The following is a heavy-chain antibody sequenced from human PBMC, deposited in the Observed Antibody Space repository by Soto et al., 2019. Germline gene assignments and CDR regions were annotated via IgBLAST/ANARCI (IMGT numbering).Heavy chain of an antibody. CDR1: GGSISSYY. CDR2: FYYGGST. V-gene: IGHV4-59*01. J-gene: IGHJ3*01. Sequence: SETLSLTCTVSGGSISSYYWSWIRQPPGKGLEWIGYFYYGGSTNYNPSLKSRVTISIDTPKNQFSLNLFSVTAADTAVYYCAGGFSSVVFDVWGQGTMVTVSS. CDR3: AGGFSSVVFDV. D-gene: IGHD6-19*01.